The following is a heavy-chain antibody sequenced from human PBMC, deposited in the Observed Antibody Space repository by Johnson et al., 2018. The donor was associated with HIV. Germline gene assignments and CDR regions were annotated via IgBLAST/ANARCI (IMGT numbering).Heavy chain of an antibody. J-gene: IGHJ3*01. CDR1: GFTFSSCA. CDR3: AKGRGYDYDALDF. D-gene: IGHD5-12*01. V-gene: IGHV3-23*04. CDR2: ISGTGGTT. Sequence: VQLVESGGDLVQPGGSLRLSCVASGFTFSSCAMSWVRQAPGKGLEWVSAISGTGGTTYYADSVRGRFSISRDKSKDTLYLQMSSLRAEDTAVYYCAKGRGYDYDALDFWGQGTMVTVSS.